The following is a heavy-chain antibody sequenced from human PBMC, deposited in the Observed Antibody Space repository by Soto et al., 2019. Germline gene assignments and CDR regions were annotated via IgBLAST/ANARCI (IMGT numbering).Heavy chain of an antibody. CDR2: VYPGESYP. CDR1: GYSFNSYY. V-gene: IGHV5-51*01. Sequence: GESLKISCKGAGYSFNSYYIDWVGQMPGKGLEWMGIVYPGESYPSYCPSFQGQVTVSADMSIITAYLQWSSLKASDTAMYYCARTSAAGKYYYGMDVWGQGTTVTVSS. D-gene: IGHD6-13*01. CDR3: ARTSAAGKYYYGMDV. J-gene: IGHJ6*02.